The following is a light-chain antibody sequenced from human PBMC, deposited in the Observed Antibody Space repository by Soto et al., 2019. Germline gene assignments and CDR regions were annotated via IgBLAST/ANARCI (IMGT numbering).Light chain of an antibody. Sequence: DIQMTQSPSSLSASVGDRVTLTCRASQSISSYLNWYQQKPGKAPKLLIYAASSLQSGVPSRFSGSGSGTDFTLTISSLQPEDFATYYCQQSYSTPRTFGQGTQGEIK. V-gene: IGKV1-39*01. J-gene: IGKJ1*01. CDR1: QSISSY. CDR3: QQSYSTPRT. CDR2: AAS.